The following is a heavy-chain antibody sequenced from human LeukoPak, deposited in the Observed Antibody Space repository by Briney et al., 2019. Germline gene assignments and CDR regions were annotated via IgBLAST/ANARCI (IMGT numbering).Heavy chain of an antibody. CDR2: ISGSGGST. Sequence: PGGSLRLSCAASGFTLSSYAMSWVRQAPGKGLEWVSAISGSGGSTYYADSVKGRFTISRDNSKNTLYLQMNSLRAEDTAVYYCARDYYGSGSYDYWGQGTLVTVSS. D-gene: IGHD3-10*01. V-gene: IGHV3-23*01. J-gene: IGHJ4*02. CDR3: ARDYYGSGSYDY. CDR1: GFTLSSYA.